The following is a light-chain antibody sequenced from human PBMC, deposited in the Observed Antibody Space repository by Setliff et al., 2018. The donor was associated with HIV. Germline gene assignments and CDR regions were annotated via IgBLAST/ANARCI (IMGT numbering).Light chain of an antibody. V-gene: IGKV4-1*01. CDR1: QRVLYNSNNKNY. CDR2: WAS. Sequence: DIVMTQSPDSLAVSLGERATINCKSSQRVLYNSNNKNYLAWYQQKPGQPPKLLIYWASTRESGVPDRFSGSGSGTDFTLTISSLQAEDVAVYYCQQYYTTPYTFGQG. CDR3: QQYYTTPYT. J-gene: IGKJ2*01.